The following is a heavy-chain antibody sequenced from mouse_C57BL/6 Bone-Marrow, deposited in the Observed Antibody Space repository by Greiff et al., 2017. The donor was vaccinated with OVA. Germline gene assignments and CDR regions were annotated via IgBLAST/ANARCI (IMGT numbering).Heavy chain of an antibody. CDR3: ARRLRYFDY. CDR2: ISSGGSYT. J-gene: IGHJ2*01. D-gene: IGHD1-1*01. CDR1: GFTFSSYG. Sequence: EVKLMESGGDLVKPGGSLKLSCAASGFTFSSYGMSWVRQTPDKRLEWVATISSGGSYTYYPDSVKGRFTISRDNAKNTLYLQMSSLKSEDTAMYYCARRLRYFDYWGQGTTLTVSS. V-gene: IGHV5-6*02.